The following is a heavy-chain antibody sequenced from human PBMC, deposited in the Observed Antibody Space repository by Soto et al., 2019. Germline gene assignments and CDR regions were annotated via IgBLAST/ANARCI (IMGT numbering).Heavy chain of an antibody. CDR1: GFTFSGSA. CDR2: IRSKANSYAT. Sequence: GGSLRLSCAAAGFTFSGSAMHWVRQASGKGLEWVGRIRSKANSYATAYAASVKGRFTISRDDSKNTAYLQMNSLKTEDTAVYYCTRQQPGYSSGWYDAFDIWGQGTMVTVSS. V-gene: IGHV3-73*01. CDR3: TRQQPGYSSGWYDAFDI. J-gene: IGHJ3*02. D-gene: IGHD6-19*01.